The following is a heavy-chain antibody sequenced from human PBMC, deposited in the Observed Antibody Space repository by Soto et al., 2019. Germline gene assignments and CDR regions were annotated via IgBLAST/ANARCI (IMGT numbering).Heavy chain of an antibody. J-gene: IGHJ6*02. Sequence: QVQLVQSGAEVKKPGSSVKVSCKASGGTFSSYAISWVRQAPGQGLEWMGGIIPIFGTANYAQKFQGRVTITADESTSTAYMELSSLRSEDTAVYYCARGDCSSTSCQAYYYYGMDVWGQGTTVTGSS. CDR1: GGTFSSYA. CDR3: ARGDCSSTSCQAYYYYGMDV. CDR2: IIPIFGTA. V-gene: IGHV1-69*01. D-gene: IGHD2-2*01.